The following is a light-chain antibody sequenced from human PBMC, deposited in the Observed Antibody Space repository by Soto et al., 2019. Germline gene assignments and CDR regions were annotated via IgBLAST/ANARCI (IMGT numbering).Light chain of an antibody. Sequence: DIQITQSPSSVSASVGERVTITCRASQGISSWLAWYQRKPGRAPKLLIYAASRLQAGVPLRFSGSGSGTDFTLTISSLQPEDFATYYCQHSYSTPRAFGQGTRLEIK. CDR2: AAS. J-gene: IGKJ5*01. V-gene: IGKV1-12*01. CDR1: QGISSW. CDR3: QHSYSTPRA.